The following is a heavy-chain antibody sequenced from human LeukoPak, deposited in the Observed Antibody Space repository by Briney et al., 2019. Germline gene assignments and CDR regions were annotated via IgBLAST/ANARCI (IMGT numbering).Heavy chain of an antibody. D-gene: IGHD6-13*01. Sequence: ASVKVSCQASGYTFTSYYMHWVRQAPGQGLEWMGIINPSGGSTSYAQKFQGRVTMTRDTSTSTVYMELSSLRSEDTAVYYCATRRIAAAGTGDYYYYGMDVWGQGTTVTVSS. CDR2: INPSGGST. CDR3: ATRRIAAAGTGDYYYYGMDV. V-gene: IGHV1-46*01. J-gene: IGHJ6*02. CDR1: GYTFTSYY.